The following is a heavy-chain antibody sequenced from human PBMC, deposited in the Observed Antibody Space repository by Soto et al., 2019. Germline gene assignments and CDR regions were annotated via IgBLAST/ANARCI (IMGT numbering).Heavy chain of an antibody. V-gene: IGHV1-69*01. J-gene: IGHJ5*02. D-gene: IGHD3-10*01. CDR1: GGTFSSYA. Sequence: QVQLVQSGAEVKKPGSSVKVSCKASGGTFSSYAISWVRQAPGQGLEWMGGIIPIFGTANYAQKFQGRVTITADESTSTAYMELSSLSSEDTAVYYCARGLWFGETYLGWFDPWGQGTLVTVSS. CDR3: ARGLWFGETYLGWFDP. CDR2: IIPIFGTA.